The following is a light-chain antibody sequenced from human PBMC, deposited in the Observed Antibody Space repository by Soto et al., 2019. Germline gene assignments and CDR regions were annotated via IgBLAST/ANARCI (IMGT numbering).Light chain of an antibody. Sequence: QSALTQPRSVSGSPGQSVTISCTGTNSDIGSYNWVSWFQQHPGKAPKLMIYDVNKRPSGVPDRFSGSKSGTTASLTISGLQADDEADYYCCSYAGTPLVFGTGTKVTVL. V-gene: IGLV2-11*01. CDR1: NSDIGSYNW. CDR2: DVN. J-gene: IGLJ1*01. CDR3: CSYAGTPLV.